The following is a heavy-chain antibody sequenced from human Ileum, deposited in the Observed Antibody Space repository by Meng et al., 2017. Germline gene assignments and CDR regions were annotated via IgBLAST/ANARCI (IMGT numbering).Heavy chain of an antibody. D-gene: IGHD2-8*01. Sequence: GESLKISCKGSGYSFTSYWVGWVRQTPGKGLEWMGIIYSGDSDTRYSPSFQGQVTIAADESISTAYLQWSSLKASDTAMYYCARLHCTNGVCYRADYFDYWGQGTLVTVSS. CDR1: GYSFTSYW. CDR2: IYSGDSDT. V-gene: IGHV5-51*01. CDR3: ARLHCTNGVCYRADYFDY. J-gene: IGHJ4*02.